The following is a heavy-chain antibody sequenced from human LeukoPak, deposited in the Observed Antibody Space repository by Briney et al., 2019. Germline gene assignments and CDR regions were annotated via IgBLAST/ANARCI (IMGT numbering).Heavy chain of an antibody. CDR3: ARDHEGYDRPLVAFDI. D-gene: IGHD3-22*01. Sequence: ASVKVSCKASGYTFTSYGISWVRQAPGQGLEWMGWISAYNGNTNYAQQLQGRVTMTADTSTSTAYMKLRSVKSDDTAVYYCARDHEGYDRPLVAFDIWGQGTMVTVSS. CDR2: ISAYNGNT. J-gene: IGHJ3*02. CDR1: GYTFTSYG. V-gene: IGHV1-18*01.